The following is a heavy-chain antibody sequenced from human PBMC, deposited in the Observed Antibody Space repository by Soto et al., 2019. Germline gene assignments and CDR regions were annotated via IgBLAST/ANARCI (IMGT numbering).Heavy chain of an antibody. V-gene: IGHV4-39*01. J-gene: IGHJ4*02. CDR3: ARQTYYYDSRGYVNY. Sequence: QLQLQESGPGLVKPSETLSLTCTVSGGSIRSSSYYWGWVRQPPGKGLEWIGSIFYGGSTYYNPSLKGRGTISVGTSKNPFSLTLSSVTAADTAVYYGARQTYYYDSRGYVNYWGQGTLVTVSS. D-gene: IGHD3-22*01. CDR2: IFYGGST. CDR1: GGSIRSSSYY.